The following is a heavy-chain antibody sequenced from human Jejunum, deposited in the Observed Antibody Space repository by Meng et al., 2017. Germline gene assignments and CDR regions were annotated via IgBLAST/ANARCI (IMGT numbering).Heavy chain of an antibody. J-gene: IGHJ4*02. D-gene: IGHD1-26*01. Sequence: QRQLQQLGAALLKPSETLSLTCAVYGGSISGYFWSWIRQAPGEGLEWVGEFTRGGTTNYNPSLKSRVTISADTSKNQFSLTLSSVSAADTAVYYCARHEVDFDNWGQGTLVTVSS. CDR3: ARHEVDFDN. CDR1: GGSISGYF. CDR2: FTRGGTT. V-gene: IGHV4-34*02.